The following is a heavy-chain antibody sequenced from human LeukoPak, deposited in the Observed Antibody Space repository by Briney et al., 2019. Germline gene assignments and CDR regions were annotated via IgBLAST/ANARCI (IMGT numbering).Heavy chain of an antibody. J-gene: IGHJ5*02. CDR2: IYPGDSDT. V-gene: IGHV5-51*01. CDR1: GYSFTRYW. D-gene: IGHD2-15*01. CDR3: ARHSGGTSGWFGP. Sequence: GESLKISCKGSGYSFTRYWIGWVRQLPGKGLEWMGIIYPGDSDTRYSPPFQGQVTISADMSVSTAYLQWSSLKASDTAMYYCARHSGGTSGWFGPWGQGTLVTVSS.